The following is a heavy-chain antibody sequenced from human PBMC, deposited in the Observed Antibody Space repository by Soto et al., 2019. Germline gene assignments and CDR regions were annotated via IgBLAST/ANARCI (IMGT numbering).Heavy chain of an antibody. CDR3: ARHQLLSPYYYYYMDV. D-gene: IGHD2-2*01. CDR1: GGSISSSSYY. CDR2: IYYSGST. V-gene: IGHV4-39*01. J-gene: IGHJ6*03. Sequence: SETLSLTCTVSGGSISSSSYYWGWIRQPPGRGLEWIGSIYYSGSTYYNPSLKSRVTISVDTSKNQFSLKLSSVTAADTAVYYCARHQLLSPYYYYYMDVWGKGTTVTVSS.